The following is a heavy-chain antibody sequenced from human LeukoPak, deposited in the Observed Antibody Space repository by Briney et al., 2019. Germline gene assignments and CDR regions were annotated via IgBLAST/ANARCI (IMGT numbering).Heavy chain of an antibody. J-gene: IGHJ6*02. CDR1: GLTVSNNF. CDR3: ATRARPGYYYGMDV. CDR2: IYSGGTT. Sequence: QPGGSQRLSCAASGLTVSNNFMSWARQAPGKGLEWVSIIYSGGTTYYGDSVKGRFTISRDNSKNTLYLQMNSLRAEDTAVYYCATRARPGYYYGMDVWGQGTTVTVSS. D-gene: IGHD6-6*01. V-gene: IGHV3-66*01.